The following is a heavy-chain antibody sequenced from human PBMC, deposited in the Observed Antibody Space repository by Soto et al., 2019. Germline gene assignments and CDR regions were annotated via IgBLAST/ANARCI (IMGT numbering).Heavy chain of an antibody. CDR3: ARSLDYYDSSGYFFDY. J-gene: IGHJ4*02. D-gene: IGHD3-22*01. CDR1: GFTFSSYG. Sequence: PGGSLRLSCAASGFTFSSYGMHWVRQAPGKGLEWVAVIWYDGSNKYYADSVKGRFTISRDNSKNTLYLQMNSLRAEDAAVYYCARSLDYYDSSGYFFDYWGQGTLVTVSS. V-gene: IGHV3-33*01. CDR2: IWYDGSNK.